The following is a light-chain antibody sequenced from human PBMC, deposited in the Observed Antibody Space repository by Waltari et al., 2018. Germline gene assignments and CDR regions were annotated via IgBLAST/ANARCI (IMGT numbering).Light chain of an antibody. CDR3: QQYDTTRT. CDR2: GAT. J-gene: IGKJ1*01. CDR1: QSVTTNQ. V-gene: IGKV3-20*01. Sequence: EVVLTQSPGTLSLSPGERATLSCRASQSVTTNQLAWYQQKPGQAPRLLIYGATSRATGIPDRFSGSGSGTDFTLTISRLEPEDFAVYYCQQYDTTRTCGPGT.